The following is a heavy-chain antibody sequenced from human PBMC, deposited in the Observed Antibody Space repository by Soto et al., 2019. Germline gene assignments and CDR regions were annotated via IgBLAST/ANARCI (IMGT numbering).Heavy chain of an antibody. CDR3: AKTGITMVRGSRRDYYGMDV. CDR1: GYTFTSYA. CDR2: INAGNGNT. V-gene: IGHV1-3*01. Sequence: ASVKVSCKASGYTFTSYAMHWVRQAPGQRLEWMGWINAGNGNTKYSQKFQGRVTITRDTSASTAYMELSSLRSEDTAVYYCAKTGITMVRGSRRDYYGMDVWGQGTTVTVSS. J-gene: IGHJ6*02. D-gene: IGHD3-10*01.